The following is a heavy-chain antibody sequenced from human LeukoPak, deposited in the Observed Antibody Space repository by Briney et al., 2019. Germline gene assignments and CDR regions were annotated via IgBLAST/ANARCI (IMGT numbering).Heavy chain of an antibody. CDR3: ARVRVLRYFDWDYYMDV. D-gene: IGHD3-9*01. Sequence: ASVKVSCKASGYTFTGYYIHWVRQVPGQGLQWMGWINPKSGDTNYAQKFQGRVTMTRDTSISTAYMELSRLRSDDTAVYYCARVRVLRYFDWDYYMDVWGKGTTVTVSS. V-gene: IGHV1-2*02. J-gene: IGHJ6*03. CDR2: INPKSGDT. CDR1: GYTFTGYY.